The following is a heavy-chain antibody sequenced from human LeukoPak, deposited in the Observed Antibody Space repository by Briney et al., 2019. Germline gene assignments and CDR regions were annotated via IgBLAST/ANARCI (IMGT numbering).Heavy chain of an antibody. CDR2: IYTSGST. Sequence: SQTLSLTCTVSGGSISSGSYYWSWIRQPAGKGLEWIGRIYTSGSTNYNPSLKSRVTISVDTSKNQFSLKLSSVTAADTAVYYCARGSGWYGYWGQGTLVTVSS. V-gene: IGHV4-61*02. J-gene: IGHJ4*02. CDR1: GGSISSGSYY. D-gene: IGHD6-19*01. CDR3: ARGSGWYGY.